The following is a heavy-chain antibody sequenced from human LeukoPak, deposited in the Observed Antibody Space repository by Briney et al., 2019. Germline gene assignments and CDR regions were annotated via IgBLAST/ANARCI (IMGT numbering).Heavy chain of an antibody. V-gene: IGHV4-39*01. CDR1: GGSISSSSYY. D-gene: IGHD2-2*01. CDR2: IYYSGST. J-gene: IGHJ4*02. Sequence: PSETLSLTCTVSGGSISSSSYYWGWIRQPPGKGLEWIGSIYYSGSTYYNPSLKSRVTISVDTSKNQFSLKLSSVTAADTAVYYCPISLWAGYCSSTSCFYFDYWSQGTLVTVSS. CDR3: PISLWAGYCSSTSCFYFDY.